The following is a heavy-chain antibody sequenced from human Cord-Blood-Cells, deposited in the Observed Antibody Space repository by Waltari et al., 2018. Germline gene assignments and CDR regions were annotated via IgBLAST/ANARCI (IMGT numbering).Heavy chain of an antibody. J-gene: IGHJ3*02. D-gene: IGHD1-26*01. V-gene: IGHV1-69*12. Sequence: QVQLVQSGAEVKKPGSSVKVSCKASGGTFSSYAISWVRQAPGQGLEWMGGIIPWFGTENYAQKFQGRVTITAAESTSTAYMELSSLRSEDTAVYYCARGPYSGSYYAFDIWGQGTMVTVSS. CDR2: IIPWFGTE. CDR1: GGTFSSYA. CDR3: ARGPYSGSYYAFDI.